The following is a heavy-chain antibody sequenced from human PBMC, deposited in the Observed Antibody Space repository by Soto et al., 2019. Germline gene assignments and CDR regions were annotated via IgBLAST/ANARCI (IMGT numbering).Heavy chain of an antibody. Sequence: GGSLRLSCAASGFTFSSYAMHWVRQAPGKGLEWVAVISYDGSNKYYADSVKGRFTISRDNSKNTLYLQMNSLRAEDTAVYYCARDYSSSWYRYYYYGMDVWGQGTPVTVYS. CDR1: GFTFSSYA. D-gene: IGHD6-13*01. CDR2: ISYDGSNK. V-gene: IGHV3-30-3*01. CDR3: ARDYSSSWYRYYYYGMDV. J-gene: IGHJ6*02.